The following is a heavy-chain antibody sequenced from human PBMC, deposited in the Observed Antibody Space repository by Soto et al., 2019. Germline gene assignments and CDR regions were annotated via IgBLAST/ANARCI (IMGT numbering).Heavy chain of an antibody. D-gene: IGHD3-9*01. Sequence: LKDWCKAAEDNCISYWIGWARQMHGGDLEWVAMIFPGDSDTTYSPSFQGRVSVSVDKSSTSAYLHWSGLTASDSGIYYCARQITGNEIFTGSRYPYFDLSGRATRLTVSS. CDR3: ARQITGNEIFTGSRYPYFDL. V-gene: IGHV5-51*01. CDR1: EDNCISYW. CDR2: IFPGDSDT. J-gene: IGHJ2*01.